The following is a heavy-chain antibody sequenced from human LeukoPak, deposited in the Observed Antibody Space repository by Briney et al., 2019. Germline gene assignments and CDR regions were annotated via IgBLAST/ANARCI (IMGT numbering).Heavy chain of an antibody. CDR3: ARGVYIAAAQYGY. CDR1: GGSISSHY. CDR2: IYYSGTT. V-gene: IGHV4-59*11. D-gene: IGHD6-13*01. J-gene: IGHJ4*02. Sequence: PPETLSLTCTVSGGSISSHYWSWIRQPPGKGLEWIGYIYYSGTTNYNPSLKSRVTISVDTSKNQFSLKPSSVTAADTAVYYCARGVYIAAAQYGYWGQGTLVTVSS.